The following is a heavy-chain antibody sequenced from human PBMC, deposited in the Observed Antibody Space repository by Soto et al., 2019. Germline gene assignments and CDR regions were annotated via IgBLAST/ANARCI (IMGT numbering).Heavy chain of an antibody. CDR3: TRDYSGYSGYDFIFDY. V-gene: IGHV3-49*03. D-gene: IGHD5-12*01. CDR1: GFTLGDYA. CDR2: IRSKAYGGTT. J-gene: IGHJ4*02. Sequence: PGGSLRLSCRASGFTLGDYAMGWFRQAPGKGLEGGGFIRSKAYGGTTDYAASVKGRFTTSRDDSKSIAYLQMNSLKTDDTAVYYCTRDYSGYSGYDFIFDYWGQGTLVTVSS.